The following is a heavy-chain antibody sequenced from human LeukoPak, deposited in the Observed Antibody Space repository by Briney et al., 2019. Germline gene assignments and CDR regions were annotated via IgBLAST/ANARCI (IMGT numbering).Heavy chain of an antibody. CDR3: ASHLSSRCYVFDY. Sequence: SETLSLTCTVSGVSISISSYYWGWIRHPRGKGLEWSGSIYYSGSTYYNPSRKGRVTISLHTSKNHFSLKLSSVTAADTAVYYCASHLSSRCYVFDYWGQGTLATVSS. CDR1: GVSISISSYY. CDR2: IYYSGST. V-gene: IGHV4-39*07. J-gene: IGHJ4*02. D-gene: IGHD6-13*01.